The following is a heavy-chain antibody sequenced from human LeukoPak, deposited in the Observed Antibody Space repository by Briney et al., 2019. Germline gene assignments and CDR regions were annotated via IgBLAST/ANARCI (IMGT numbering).Heavy chain of an antibody. V-gene: IGHV5-51*01. D-gene: IGHD6-6*01. CDR2: IYPGDSDT. CDR3: ARHRGAARLSIDY. CDR1: GYSLTSYW. J-gene: IGHJ4*02. Sequence: GESLKISCKGSGYSLTSYWIGWVRQMRGKGLEWMGIIYPGDSDTRYSPSFQGQVTISADKSISTAYLQWSSLKASDTAMYYCARHRGAARLSIDYWGQGTLVTVSS.